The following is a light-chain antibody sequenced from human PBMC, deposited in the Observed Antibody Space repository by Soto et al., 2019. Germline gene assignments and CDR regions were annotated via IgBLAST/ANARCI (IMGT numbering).Light chain of an antibody. CDR3: GTWDSSLSASYV. Sequence: QSVLTQPPSVSAAPGQKVTISCSGSSSNIGNNYVSWYQQLPGTAPKLLIYENNKRPSGIPDRFSGSKSGTSATLGITGLQTGDDADYYCGTWDSSLSASYVFGTGTKLTVL. V-gene: IGLV1-51*02. CDR2: ENN. CDR1: SSNIGNNY. J-gene: IGLJ1*01.